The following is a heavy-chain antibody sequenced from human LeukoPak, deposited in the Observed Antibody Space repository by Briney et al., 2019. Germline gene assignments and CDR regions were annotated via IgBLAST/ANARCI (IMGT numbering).Heavy chain of an antibody. CDR1: GFTFSSYN. CDR3: VITCDWYSSQPWFDP. V-gene: IGHV3-21*01. CDR2: ISSSSSNI. J-gene: IGHJ5*02. Sequence: KPGGSLRLSCAASGFTFSSYNMNWVRQAPGKGLEWVSSISSSSSNIYYEDSVKGRFTISRDNAKNSLYLQMNSLRAEDTAVYYCVITCDWYSSQPWFDPWGQGTLVTVSS. D-gene: IGHD6-13*01.